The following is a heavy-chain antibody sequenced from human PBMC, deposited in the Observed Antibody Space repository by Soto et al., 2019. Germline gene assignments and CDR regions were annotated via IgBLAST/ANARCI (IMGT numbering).Heavy chain of an antibody. Sequence: ASVKVSCKASGYTFTSYDINWVRQATGQGLEWMGWMNPNSGNTGYAQKLQGRVTMTRNTSISTAYMELSSLRSEDTAVYYCATVYSYGDDAFDIWGQGTMVTVSS. V-gene: IGHV1-8*02. CDR2: MNPNSGNT. CDR1: GYTFTSYD. D-gene: IGHD5-18*01. CDR3: ATVYSYGDDAFDI. J-gene: IGHJ3*02.